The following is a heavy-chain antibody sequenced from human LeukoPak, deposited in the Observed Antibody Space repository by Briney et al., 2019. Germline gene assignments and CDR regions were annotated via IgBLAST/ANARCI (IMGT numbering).Heavy chain of an antibody. Sequence: GGSLRLSCAASGFTFSSYGMSWVRQAPGKGLEWVSGISGSGGSTHYADSVKGRFTISRDNSKNTLYLEVISLTADDTAAYYCAKDDAWLRFGEWSQGTLVTVSS. D-gene: IGHD3-10*01. CDR3: AKDDAWLRFGE. V-gene: IGHV3-23*01. CDR1: GFTFSSYG. CDR2: ISGSGGST. J-gene: IGHJ4*02.